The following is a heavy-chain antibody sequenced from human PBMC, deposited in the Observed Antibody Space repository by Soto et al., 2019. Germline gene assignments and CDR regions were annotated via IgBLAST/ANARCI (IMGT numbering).Heavy chain of an antibody. J-gene: IGHJ3*02. V-gene: IGHV4-59*01. D-gene: IGHD3-9*01. CDR3: ARVGFHDILTGATNDAFDI. CDR1: GGSISSYY. Sequence: SETLSLTCTVSGGSISSYYWSWIRQPPGKGLEWIGYIYYSGSTNYNPSLKSRVTISVDTSKNQFSLKLSSVTAADTAVYYCARVGFHDILTGATNDAFDIWGQGTMVTISS. CDR2: IYYSGST.